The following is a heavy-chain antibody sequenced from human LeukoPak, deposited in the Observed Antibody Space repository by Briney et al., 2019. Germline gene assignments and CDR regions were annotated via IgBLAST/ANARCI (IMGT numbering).Heavy chain of an antibody. D-gene: IGHD2-21*01. J-gene: IGHJ4*02. CDR1: GPFLTSESSY. CDR3: AWAPSCRRYSFHS. Sequence: SETLSLTCSVSGPFLTSESSYWGWIRQTPGKGLEWIAGITFSGTAHYNPSLRGQVTIPLDTSSNQFFLKLTFVTAAAVCVYFCAWAPSCRRYSFHSWGQGTMFTVSS. V-gene: IGHV4-39*01. CDR2: ITFSGTA.